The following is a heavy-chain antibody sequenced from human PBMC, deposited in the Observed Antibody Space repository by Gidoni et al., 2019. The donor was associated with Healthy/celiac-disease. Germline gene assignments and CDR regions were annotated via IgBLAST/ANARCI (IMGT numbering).Heavy chain of an antibody. CDR3: ARGFYVWGSYPQNYYFDS. Sequence: LSLTCAVSGGSLSSGGYPWSWIRQPPGKGLEWTGYILNSGNTYYNPSLKSRVTISVDRSKNQFSLNLSTVTAADTAVYYCARGFYVWGSYPQNYYFDSWGQGTLVTVSS. D-gene: IGHD3-16*02. CDR2: ILNSGNT. J-gene: IGHJ4*02. CDR1: GGSLSSGGYP. V-gene: IGHV4-30-2*01.